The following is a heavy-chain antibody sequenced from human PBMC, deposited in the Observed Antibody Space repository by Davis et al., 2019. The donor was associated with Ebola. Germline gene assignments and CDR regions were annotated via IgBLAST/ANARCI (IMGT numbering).Heavy chain of an antibody. CDR3: ARDTVTTNTLDY. CDR2: VRYSGST. Sequence: MPSETLSLTCTVSGDSISSHFWTWIRQPPGKGLEWIGHVRYSGSTNYNPSLKSRVTISVDTSKNQFSLKLSSVTAADTAVYYCARDTVTTNTLDYWGQGTLVTVSS. CDR1: GDSISSHF. D-gene: IGHD4-17*01. V-gene: IGHV4-59*11. J-gene: IGHJ4*02.